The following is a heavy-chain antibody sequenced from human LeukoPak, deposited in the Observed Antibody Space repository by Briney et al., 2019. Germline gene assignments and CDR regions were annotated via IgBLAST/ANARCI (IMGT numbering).Heavy chain of an antibody. CDR2: ISSSSSYT. V-gene: IGHV3-11*05. D-gene: IGHD3-10*01. Sequence: GGSLRLSCAASGFTFSDYYMSWIRQAPGKGLERVSYISSSSSYTNYADSVKGRFTISRDNAKNSLYLQMNSLRAEDTAVYYCARAKDVLLWFGEFYGMDVWGQGTTVTVSS. J-gene: IGHJ6*02. CDR1: GFTFSDYY. CDR3: ARAKDVLLWFGEFYGMDV.